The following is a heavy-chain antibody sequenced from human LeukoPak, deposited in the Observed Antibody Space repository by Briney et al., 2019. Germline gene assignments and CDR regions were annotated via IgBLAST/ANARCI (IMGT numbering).Heavy chain of an antibody. CDR2: ISGSGGST. Sequence: ASVKVSCKASGGTFSSYAMSWVRQARGKGLEWVSAISGSGGSTYYADSVKGRFTISRDNSKNTLYLQMNSLRAEDTAVYYCAKVVHIVVVNDAFDIWGQGTMVTVSS. CDR3: AKVVHIVVVNDAFDI. V-gene: IGHV3-23*01. CDR1: GGTFSSYA. D-gene: IGHD2-21*01. J-gene: IGHJ3*02.